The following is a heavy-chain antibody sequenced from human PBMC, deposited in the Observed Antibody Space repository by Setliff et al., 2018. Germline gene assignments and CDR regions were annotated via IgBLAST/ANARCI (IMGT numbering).Heavy chain of an antibody. Sequence: PGGSLRLSCAASGFTFSSYSMNWVRQAPGKGLEWVSSISSSSSYIYYADSVKGRFTISRDNAKNSPYLQMNSLRAEDTAVYYCARDKLRFLENWFDPWGQGTLVTVSS. CDR2: ISSSSSYI. CDR1: GFTFSSYS. CDR3: ARDKLRFLENWFDP. J-gene: IGHJ5*02. D-gene: IGHD3-3*01. V-gene: IGHV3-21*01.